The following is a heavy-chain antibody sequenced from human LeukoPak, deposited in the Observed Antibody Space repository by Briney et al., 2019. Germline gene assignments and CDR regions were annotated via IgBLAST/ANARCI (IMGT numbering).Heavy chain of an antibody. Sequence: GGSLRLSCAPSGFTFSSYGMHWVRQAPGKGLEWVAVISYDGSNKYYADSVKGRFTISRDNSKNTLYLQMNSLRAEDTAVYYCANGDYYDSSGYYYHAFDIWGQGTMVTVSS. J-gene: IGHJ3*02. V-gene: IGHV3-30*18. CDR1: GFTFSSYG. CDR2: ISYDGSNK. CDR3: ANGDYYDSSGYYYHAFDI. D-gene: IGHD3-22*01.